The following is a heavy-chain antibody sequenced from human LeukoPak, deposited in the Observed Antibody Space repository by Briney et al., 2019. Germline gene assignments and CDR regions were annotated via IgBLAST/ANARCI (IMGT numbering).Heavy chain of an antibody. CDR1: GGSISSYY. Sequence: SETLSLTCSVSGGSISSYYWSWIRQPAGKGLEWIGRIHTSGRTDYNPSLKSRVTMSVETSKNQFSLKLTSVTVADTAVYYCATSATGDSTGYYYFHFHHWGQGTLVTVSS. V-gene: IGHV4-4*07. CDR3: ATSATGDSTGYYYFHFHH. D-gene: IGHD3-22*01. CDR2: IHTSGRT. J-gene: IGHJ1*01.